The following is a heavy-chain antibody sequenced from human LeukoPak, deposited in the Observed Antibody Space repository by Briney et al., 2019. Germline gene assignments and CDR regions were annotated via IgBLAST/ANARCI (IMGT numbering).Heavy chain of an antibody. J-gene: IGHJ4*02. CDR1: GFTFSNYA. CDR2: ISGSGGST. V-gene: IGHV3-23*01. D-gene: IGHD6-19*01. Sequence: GGSLRLSCAASGFTFSNYAMSWVRQAPGKGPEWVSAISGSGGSTYHADSVKGRFSISRDNSKNTLYLQMNSLRVEDTAVYYCAKDPTDSSGWYFDYWGQGTLVTVSS. CDR3: AKDPTDSSGWYFDY.